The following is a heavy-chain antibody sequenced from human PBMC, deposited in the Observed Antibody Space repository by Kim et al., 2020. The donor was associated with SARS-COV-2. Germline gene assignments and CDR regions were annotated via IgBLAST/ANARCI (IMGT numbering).Heavy chain of an antibody. Sequence: GGTLRLSCAASGVTFSSYAMSWVRQAPGKGLEWVSAISGSGGSTYYADSVKGRFTISRDNSKNTLYLQMNSLRAEDTAVYYCAKDGGQGGITMVRGVIITGYYYYGMDVWGQGTTVTVSS. J-gene: IGHJ6*02. V-gene: IGHV3-23*01. CDR2: ISGSGGST. CDR3: AKDGGQGGITMVRGVIITGYYYYGMDV. CDR1: GVTFSSYA. D-gene: IGHD3-10*01.